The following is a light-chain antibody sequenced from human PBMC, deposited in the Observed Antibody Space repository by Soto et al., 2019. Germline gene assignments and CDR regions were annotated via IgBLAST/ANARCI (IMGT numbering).Light chain of an antibody. Sequence: SYELTQPPSVSVAPRKTARLTCGGNNVGSERVHWYRQKPGQAPVVVVYYDSDRPSGIPERISGSNSGNTATLTISRVEAGDEADYYCQVWDSKSDHVVFGGGTKLTVL. J-gene: IGLJ2*01. V-gene: IGLV3-21*04. CDR3: QVWDSKSDHVV. CDR1: NVGSER. CDR2: YDS.